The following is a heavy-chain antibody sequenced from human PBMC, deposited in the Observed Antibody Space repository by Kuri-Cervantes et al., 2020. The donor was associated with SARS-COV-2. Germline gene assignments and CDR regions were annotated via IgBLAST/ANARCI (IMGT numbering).Heavy chain of an antibody. V-gene: IGHV3-48*02. CDR2: ISSSSSTI. D-gene: IGHD6-19*01. CDR1: GFTFSSYS. Sequence: GESLKISCAASGFTFSSYSMNWVRQAPGKGLEWVSYISSSSSTIYYADSVKGRFTISRDNAKNSLYLQMNSLRDEDTAVYYCARGAVAGTLYYYYYGMDVWGQGTTVTVSS. J-gene: IGHJ6*02. CDR3: ARGAVAGTLYYYYYGMDV.